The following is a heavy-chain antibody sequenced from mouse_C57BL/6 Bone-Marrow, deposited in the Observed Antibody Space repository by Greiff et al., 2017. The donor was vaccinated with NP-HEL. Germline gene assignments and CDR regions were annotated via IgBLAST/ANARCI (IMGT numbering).Heavy chain of an antibody. V-gene: IGHV3-8*01. CDR1: GYSITSDY. CDR2: ISYSGST. D-gene: IGHD1-1*01. J-gene: IGHJ2*01. Sequence: VQLQQSGPGLAKPSQPLSLTCSVTGYSITSDYWNWIRKFPGNKLEYMGYISYSGSTYYNPSLKSRISITRDTSKNQYYLQLNSVTTEDTATYYCASLYYYGSRFYFDYWGQGTTLTVSS. CDR3: ASLYYYGSRFYFDY.